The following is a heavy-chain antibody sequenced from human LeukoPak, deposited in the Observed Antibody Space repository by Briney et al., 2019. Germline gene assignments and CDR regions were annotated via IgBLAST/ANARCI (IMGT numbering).Heavy chain of an antibody. CDR1: GYSVSSGYY. D-gene: IGHD4-11*01. CDR3: EREYYSYYVLHDY. Sequence: SETLSLTCAVSGYSVSSGYYWWWIQPPPGEGVEWIGIIYHSGSTYYNPSLKSRVTISVDTYKTQFSLKLSSVTAADTDMYYCEREYYSYYVLHDYWGQGTLVTVSS. V-gene: IGHV4-38-2*02. J-gene: IGHJ4*02. CDR2: IYHSGST.